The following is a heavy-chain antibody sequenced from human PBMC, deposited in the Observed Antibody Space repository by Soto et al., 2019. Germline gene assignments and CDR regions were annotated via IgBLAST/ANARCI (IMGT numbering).Heavy chain of an antibody. D-gene: IGHD3-10*01. CDR1: GFTFSSYS. J-gene: IGHJ4*02. V-gene: IGHV3-21*01. CDR2: ISSSSAYI. CDR3: AGGGREITRRLDY. Sequence: EVQLVESGGDLVKPGGSLRLSCADSGFTFSSYSMNWVRQAPGKGLEWVSAISSSSAYIFYADSVKGRFTVSRDNAKNSLYLQMNSLSADDKAVYCCAGGGREITRRLDYWGQGTLVTVSS.